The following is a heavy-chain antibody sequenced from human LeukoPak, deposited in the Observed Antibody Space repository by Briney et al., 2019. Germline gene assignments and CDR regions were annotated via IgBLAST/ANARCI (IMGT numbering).Heavy chain of an antibody. CDR2: IYYSGST. J-gene: IGHJ4*02. D-gene: IGHD6-13*01. CDR1: GGSISSSSYY. CDR3: ATSTLITSRIYSSSWYNFDY. V-gene: IGHV4-39*01. Sequence: KPSETLSLTCTVSGGSISSSSYYWGWIRQPPGKGLEWIGSIYYSGSTYYNPSLKSRVTISVDTSKNQFSLKLSSVTAADTAVYYCATSTLITSRIYSSSWYNFDYWGQGTLVTVSS.